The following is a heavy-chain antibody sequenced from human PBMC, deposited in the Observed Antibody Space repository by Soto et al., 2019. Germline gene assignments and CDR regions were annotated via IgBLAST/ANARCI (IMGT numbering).Heavy chain of an antibody. CDR2: ISSSGSTI. Sequence: LRLSCAASGFTFSSYEMNWVRQAPGKGREWVSYISSSGSTIYYADSVKGRFTISRDNAKNSLYLQMNSLRAEDTAVYYCARPSVVGFWSNWGQGTLVTVSS. D-gene: IGHD3-3*01. CDR1: GFTFSSYE. CDR3: ARPSVVGFWSN. V-gene: IGHV3-48*03. J-gene: IGHJ4*02.